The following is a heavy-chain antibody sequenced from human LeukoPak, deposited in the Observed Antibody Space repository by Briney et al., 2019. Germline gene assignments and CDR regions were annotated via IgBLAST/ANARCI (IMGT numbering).Heavy chain of an antibody. Sequence: SQTLSLTCVISGDSVSRTNAAWNWIRQSPSRGLEWLGRTYYRTKWYSDSAVSVKSRIIINPDTSKNQFSLQLNSVTPEDTAVYYCARGGSGMTMALFDQWGQGTPVTVSS. CDR2: TYYRTKWYS. J-gene: IGHJ4*02. V-gene: IGHV6-1*01. CDR1: GDSVSRTNAA. CDR3: ARGGSGMTMALFDQ. D-gene: IGHD3-10*01.